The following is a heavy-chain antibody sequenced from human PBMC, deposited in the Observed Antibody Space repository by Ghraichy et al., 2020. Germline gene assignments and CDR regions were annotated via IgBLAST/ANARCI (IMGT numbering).Heavy chain of an antibody. CDR2: IYSGGSA. D-gene: IGHD6-13*01. Sequence: GGSLRLSCAASGFTVSSNYMSWVRQAPGKGLEWVSVIYSGGSAYYADSVKGRFTISRDNSKNTLYLQMNSLRAEDTAVYYCARDKGFKGPAGTYYYYGMDVWGQGTTVTVSS. J-gene: IGHJ6*02. CDR3: ARDKGFKGPAGTYYYYGMDV. CDR1: GFTVSSNY. V-gene: IGHV3-66*01.